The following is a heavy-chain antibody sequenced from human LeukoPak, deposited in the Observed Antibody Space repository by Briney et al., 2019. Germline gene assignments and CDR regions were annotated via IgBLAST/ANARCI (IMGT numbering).Heavy chain of an antibody. V-gene: IGHV1-2*06. J-gene: IGHJ4*02. CDR2: INPNNGGT. Sequence: ASVKVSCKASGYTFTGYYMHWVRQAPGQGLEWMGRINPNNGGTNYAQNFQGRVSMTGDTSISTVYIELSRLTSDDTAVYYCARDSLSGIYSYYWGQGTLVTVSS. D-gene: IGHD1-26*01. CDR1: GYTFTGYY. CDR3: ARDSLSGIYSYY.